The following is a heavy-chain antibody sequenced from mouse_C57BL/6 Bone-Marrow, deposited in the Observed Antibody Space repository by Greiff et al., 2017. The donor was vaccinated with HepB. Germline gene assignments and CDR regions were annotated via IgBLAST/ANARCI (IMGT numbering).Heavy chain of an antibody. CDR2: IDPNRGGT. J-gene: IGHJ4*01. Sequence: VQLQQPGAELVKPGASVKLSCKASASPFPSYWMHWVKQRPGRGLEWIGRIDPNRGGTKYNEKFKSKATLTVDKPSSTAYMQLSSLTSEDSAVYYCARLYGNHMDYWGQGTSVTVSS. V-gene: IGHV1-72*01. CDR3: ARLYGNHMDY. CDR1: ASPFPSYW. D-gene: IGHD2-10*02.